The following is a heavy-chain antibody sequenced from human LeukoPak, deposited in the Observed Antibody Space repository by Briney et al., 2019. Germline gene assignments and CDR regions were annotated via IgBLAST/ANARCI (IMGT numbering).Heavy chain of an antibody. V-gene: IGHV3-23*01. D-gene: IGHD3-22*01. CDR1: GFTFSSYA. CDR2: ISGSGGST. Sequence: QAGGSLRLSCAASGFTFSSYAMSWVRQAPGKGLEWVSAISGSGGSTYYADSVKGRFTISRDNSKDTLYLQMNSLRAEDTAVYYCAKASMYYYDSSTHLYWGQGTLVTVSS. CDR3: AKASMYYYDSSTHLY. J-gene: IGHJ4*02.